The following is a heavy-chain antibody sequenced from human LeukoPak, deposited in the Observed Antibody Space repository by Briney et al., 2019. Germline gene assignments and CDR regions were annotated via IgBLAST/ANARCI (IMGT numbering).Heavy chain of an antibody. CDR3: DRGSRNWFDP. CDR2: IYYSGGT. J-gene: IGHJ5*02. CDR1: GGSISRYY. V-gene: IGHV4-59*01. D-gene: IGHD3-16*01. Sequence: PSETLSLTCSVAGGSISRYYLRWIWQPPGKGLEWLGYIYYSGGTNYNSSLKSRVTISVDTSKNQYSLKLRSVTAADTAVDYCDRGSRNWFDPWGQGTLVTVSS.